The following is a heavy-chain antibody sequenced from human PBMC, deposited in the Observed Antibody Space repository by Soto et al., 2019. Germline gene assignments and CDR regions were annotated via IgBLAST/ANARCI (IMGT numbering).Heavy chain of an antibody. CDR2: IWYDGSRK. Sequence: QVQLVESGGGVVQPGKSLRLSCAASGFTFSHHGIHWVRQAPGKGLEWVAVIWYDGSRKYYGDSVQGRFTVSRDNSKNTVYLQMNSLRAEDSAVYYCARWDLDWWGPGTLVNVSS. CDR3: ARWDLDW. J-gene: IGHJ4*02. D-gene: IGHD1-26*01. V-gene: IGHV3-33*01. CDR1: GFTFSHHG.